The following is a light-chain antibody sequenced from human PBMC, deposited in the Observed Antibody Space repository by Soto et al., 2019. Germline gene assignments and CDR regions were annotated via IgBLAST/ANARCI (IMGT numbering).Light chain of an antibody. V-gene: IGKV1-6*01. J-gene: IGKJ3*01. CDR3: LQKYFYPFT. Sequence: LMTQSPSSVSASVGDRVTITCRASQGIAGWLDWFQQKPGKAPKLLIYAASNLQSGVPARFSGSGSGTDFTLTISSLQPEDFATYYCLQKYFYPFTFGPGTKVDIK. CDR2: AAS. CDR1: QGIAGW.